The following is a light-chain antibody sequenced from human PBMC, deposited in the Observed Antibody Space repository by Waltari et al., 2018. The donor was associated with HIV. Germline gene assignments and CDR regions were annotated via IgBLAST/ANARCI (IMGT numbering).Light chain of an antibody. Sequence: QSALTQPRSVSGAPGQSVTISCTGTSSDVGAYNYVYWFQQHPGKAPKFMIYDVNKRPSGVPDRFSGSKSGNTASLTISGLQAEDEADYYCCSYAGRYLRVFGSGTKVTVL. V-gene: IGLV2-11*01. CDR3: CSYAGRYLRV. CDR2: DVN. J-gene: IGLJ1*01. CDR1: SSDVGAYNY.